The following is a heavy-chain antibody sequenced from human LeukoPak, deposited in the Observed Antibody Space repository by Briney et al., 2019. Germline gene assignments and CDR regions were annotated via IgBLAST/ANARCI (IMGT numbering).Heavy chain of an antibody. CDR3: ARGRGYGDFAGYYYYYYMDV. J-gene: IGHJ6*03. D-gene: IGHD4-17*01. CDR2: IYYSGST. V-gene: IGHV4-59*01. CDR1: GGSISSYY. Sequence: SETLSLTCTVSGGSISSYYWSWIRQPPGKGLEWIGYIYYSGSTNYNPSLKSRVTISVDTSKNQFSLKLSSVTAADTAVYYCARGRGYGDFAGYYYYYYMDVWGKGTTVTVSS.